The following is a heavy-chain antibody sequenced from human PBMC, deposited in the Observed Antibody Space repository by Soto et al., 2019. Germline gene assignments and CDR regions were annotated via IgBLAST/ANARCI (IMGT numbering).Heavy chain of an antibody. V-gene: IGHV6-1*01. J-gene: IGHJ5*02. CDR1: GDSVSSNSAA. CDR2: TYYRSKWYN. Sequence: PSQTLSLTFAISGDSVSSNSAAWNCISQSPSRGLEWLGRTYYRSKWYNDYAVSVKSRITINPDTSKNQFSLQLNSVTPEDTAVYYCARDLNPARFDPWGQGTLVTVSS. CDR3: ARDLNPARFDP.